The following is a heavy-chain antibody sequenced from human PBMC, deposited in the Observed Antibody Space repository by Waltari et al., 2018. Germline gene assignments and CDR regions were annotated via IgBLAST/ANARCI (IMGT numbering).Heavy chain of an antibody. Sequence: QVQLQESGPGLVKPSQTLSLTCTVSGGSISSGGYYWSWIRKHPGKGLGWIGYIYSSGSTYHTPSLRTRVTISVDTSKTQFSLKLSSVTAADTAVYYCAREGAAGVSDAFDIWGQGTMVTVSS. CDR1: GGSISSGGYY. CDR2: IYSSGST. CDR3: AREGAAGVSDAFDI. D-gene: IGHD6-25*01. V-gene: IGHV4-31*03. J-gene: IGHJ3*02.